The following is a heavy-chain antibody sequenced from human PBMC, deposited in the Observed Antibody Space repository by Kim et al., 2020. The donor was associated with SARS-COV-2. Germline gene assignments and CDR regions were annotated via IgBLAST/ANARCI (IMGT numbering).Heavy chain of an antibody. CDR1: GYTFTSYA. D-gene: IGHD3-3*01. CDR2: ISAYSGNT. Sequence: ASVKVSCKASGYTFTSYAISWVRQAPGQGLEWMGWISAYSGNTNYAQKFQGRVTMTTDTSTSTAYMELRSLRSDDTAVYYCAREGGITIFGVVIQPGGYFDYWGQGTLVTVSS. V-gene: IGHV1-18*01. CDR3: AREGGITIFGVVIQPGGYFDY. J-gene: IGHJ4*02.